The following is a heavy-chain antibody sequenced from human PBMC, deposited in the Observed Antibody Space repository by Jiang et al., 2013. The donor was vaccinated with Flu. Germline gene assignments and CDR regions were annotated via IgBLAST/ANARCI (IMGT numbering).Heavy chain of an antibody. Sequence: TLTLTCTFSGSHSALVGVGVGWIRQPPGKALEWLALIYWDDDKRYSPSLKSRLTITKDTSKNQVVLTMTNMDPVGTATYYCAHWGDSSSFSGGNFDYWGQGTLVTVSS. V-gene: IGHV2-5*02. CDR3: AHWGDSSSFSGGNFDY. CDR1: GSHSALVGVG. D-gene: IGHD6-6*01. J-gene: IGHJ4*02. CDR2: IYWDDDK.